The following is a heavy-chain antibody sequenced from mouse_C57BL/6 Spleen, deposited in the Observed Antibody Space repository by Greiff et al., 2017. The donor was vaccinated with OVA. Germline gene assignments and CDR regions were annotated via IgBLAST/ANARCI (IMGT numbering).Heavy chain of an antibody. CDR2: INYDGSST. CDR3: ARGDYYGSSPYWYFDV. D-gene: IGHD1-1*01. J-gene: IGHJ1*03. Sequence: EVQRVESEGGLVQPGSSMKLSCTASGFTFSDYYMAWVRQVPEKGLEWVANINYDGSSTYYLDSLKSRFIISRDNAKNILYLQMSSLKSEDTATYYCARGDYYGSSPYWYFDVWGTGTTVTVSS. CDR1: GFTFSDYY. V-gene: IGHV5-16*01.